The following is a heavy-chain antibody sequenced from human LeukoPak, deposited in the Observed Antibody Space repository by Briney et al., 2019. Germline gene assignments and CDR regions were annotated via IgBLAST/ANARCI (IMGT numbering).Heavy chain of an antibody. V-gene: IGHV4-34*01. CDR2: INHSGST. CDR1: GGSFSGYY. D-gene: IGHD6-13*01. J-gene: IGHJ6*02. Sequence: PSETLSLTCAVYGGSFSGYYWSWIRQPPGKGLEWIGEINHSGSTNYNPSLKSRVTISVDTSKNQFSLKLSSVTAADTAVYYCARDTIAAAGTEGSYYYYYGMDVWGQGTTVTVSS. CDR3: ARDTIAAAGTEGSYYYYYGMDV.